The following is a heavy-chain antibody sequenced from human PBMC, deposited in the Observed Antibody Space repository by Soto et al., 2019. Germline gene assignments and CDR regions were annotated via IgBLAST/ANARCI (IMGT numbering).Heavy chain of an antibody. CDR2: ISSSSSYI. Sequence: GGSLRLSCAASGFPFSSYSMNWVRQSPGKGLEWVSSISSSSSYIYYADSVKGRFTISRDNAKNSLYLQMNSLRAEDTAVYYCARLGSIAAIRDWYFDLRGRGSLVIGSX. D-gene: IGHD6-6*01. J-gene: IGHJ2*01. CDR3: ARLGSIAAIRDWYFDL. V-gene: IGHV3-21*01. CDR1: GFPFSSYS.